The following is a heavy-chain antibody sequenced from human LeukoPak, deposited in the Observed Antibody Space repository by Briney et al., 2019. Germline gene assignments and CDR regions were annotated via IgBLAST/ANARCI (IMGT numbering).Heavy chain of an antibody. CDR1: GDSINSRSYY. Sequence: PSETLSLTCAVSGDSINSRSYYWAWFRPPPGKGLEWIGYISYSGSTNYNPSLKSRITISLDTSKNQFSLKLSSVTAADTAVYYCARRRERRRTDRFDYFDYWGQGALVAVSS. CDR2: ISYSGST. CDR3: ARRRERRRTDRFDYFDY. J-gene: IGHJ4*02. D-gene: IGHD1-26*01. V-gene: IGHV4-61*05.